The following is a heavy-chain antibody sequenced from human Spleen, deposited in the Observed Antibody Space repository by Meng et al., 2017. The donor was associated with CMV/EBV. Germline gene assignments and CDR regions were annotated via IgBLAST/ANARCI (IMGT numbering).Heavy chain of an antibody. CDR2: INPSGGST. CDR3: ARPPGDSSSWYGYVDF. V-gene: IGHV1-46*01. CDR1: GYTFTNYD. Sequence: ASVKVSCQAAGYTFTNYDINWVRRATGQGLEWMGIINPSGGSTSYAQKFQGRVTMTRDTSTSTVYMELSSMTSEDTAVYYCARPPGDSSSWYGYVDFWGQGTLVTVSS. D-gene: IGHD6-13*01. J-gene: IGHJ4*02.